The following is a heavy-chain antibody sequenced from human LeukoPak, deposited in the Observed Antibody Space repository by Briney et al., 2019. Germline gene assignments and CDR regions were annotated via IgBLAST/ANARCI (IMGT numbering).Heavy chain of an antibody. V-gene: IGHV4-38-2*01. J-gene: IGHJ4*02. Sequence: SETLSLTCAVSGYSISSGYYWGGIRRPPGKGLEWIGTIYHNGNTYYNPSLKRRVTISVDTSKNQFSLKLSSVTAADTAVYYCARVRYNYGDSDYWGQGTLVTVSS. CDR2: IYHNGNT. CDR1: GYSISSGYY. CDR3: ARVRYNYGDSDY. D-gene: IGHD5-18*01.